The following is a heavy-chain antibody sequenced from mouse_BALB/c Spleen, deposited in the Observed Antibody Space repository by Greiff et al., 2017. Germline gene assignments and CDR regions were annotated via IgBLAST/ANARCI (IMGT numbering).Heavy chain of an antibody. CDR3: AREGGCPWFAY. CDR1: GFTFSSFG. J-gene: IGHJ3*01. Sequence: EVQLVESGGGLVQPGGSRKLSCAASGFTFSSFGMHWVRQAPEKGLEWVAYISSGSSTIYYADTVKGRFTISRDNPKNTLFLQMTSLRSEDTAMYYCAREGGCPWFAYWGQGTLVTVSA. V-gene: IGHV5-17*02. CDR2: ISSGSSTI.